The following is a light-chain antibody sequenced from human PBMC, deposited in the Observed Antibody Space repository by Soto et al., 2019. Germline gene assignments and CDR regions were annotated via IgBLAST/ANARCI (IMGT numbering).Light chain of an antibody. CDR1: QSVSRMY. Sequence: VLPQAPCTLSFSQGDRATLSCRASQSVSRMYLAWYQQKRGQAPRLLIYGASSRATGIPDRFSGSGSGTDFTLTISRLEPEDFAVYYCQQYSSSPITFGQGTRLEIK. CDR3: QQYSSSPIT. V-gene: IGKV3-20*01. J-gene: IGKJ5*01. CDR2: GAS.